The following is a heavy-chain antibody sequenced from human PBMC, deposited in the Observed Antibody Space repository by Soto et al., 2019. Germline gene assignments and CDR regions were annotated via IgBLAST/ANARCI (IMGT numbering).Heavy chain of an antibody. CDR2: ISGSGDST. J-gene: IGHJ4*02. CDR1: GFTFSVYA. V-gene: IGHV3-23*01. CDR3: AKALHGGFTY. D-gene: IGHD2-15*01. Sequence: EVRLLESGGGLVQPGGSLRLSCAASGFTFSVYAMSWVRQAPGKGLEWVSGISGSGDSTHYADSVKGRFTVSRDNSKSMLYLQTHSRRAEETAIFYSAKALHGGFTYWGQGTLVTVSS.